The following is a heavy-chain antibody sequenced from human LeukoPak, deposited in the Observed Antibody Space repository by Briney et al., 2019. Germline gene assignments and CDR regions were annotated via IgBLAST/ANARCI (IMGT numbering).Heavy chain of an antibody. Sequence: GRSLRLSCAASGFTFGSYGMHWVRQAPGRGLEWVAAISYDGSNEYYLDSVKGRFTVPRDNSKNTLNLQMNTLTPEDTAVYYCAKDGFWTTKTSYHGAHFFDHWGQGTLVAVSS. CDR1: GFTFGSYG. J-gene: IGHJ4*02. CDR3: AKDGFWTTKTSYHGAHFFDH. D-gene: IGHD3/OR15-3a*01. CDR2: ISYDGSNE. V-gene: IGHV3-30*18.